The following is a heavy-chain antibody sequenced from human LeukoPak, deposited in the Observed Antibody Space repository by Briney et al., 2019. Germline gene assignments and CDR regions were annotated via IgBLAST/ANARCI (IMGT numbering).Heavy chain of an antibody. D-gene: IGHD3-9*01. Sequence: PGGSLRLSCAASGFTFSSYAMSWVRQAPGKGLEWVSAISGSGGSTYYADPVKGRFTISRDNSKNTLYLQMNSLRAEDTAVYYCAKDLLRYFDWSKDYWGQGTLVTVSS. V-gene: IGHV3-23*01. CDR2: ISGSGGST. J-gene: IGHJ4*02. CDR1: GFTFSSYA. CDR3: AKDLLRYFDWSKDY.